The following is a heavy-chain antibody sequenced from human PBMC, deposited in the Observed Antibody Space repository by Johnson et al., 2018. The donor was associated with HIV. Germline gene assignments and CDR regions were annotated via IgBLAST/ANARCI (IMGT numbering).Heavy chain of an antibody. J-gene: IGHJ3*02. Sequence: QVQLVESGGGLVQPGGSLRLSCAASGLTFSSYAMHWVRQAPGQGLEWVAVISYDGRNKYYADSVKGRFTISRENAKNSLYLQMTSLRAGDTAVYYGARESPGYAFDIWGQGTMVTVSS. D-gene: IGHD1-1*01. CDR2: ISYDGRNK. CDR3: ARESPGYAFDI. V-gene: IGHV3-30*14. CDR1: GLTFSSYA.